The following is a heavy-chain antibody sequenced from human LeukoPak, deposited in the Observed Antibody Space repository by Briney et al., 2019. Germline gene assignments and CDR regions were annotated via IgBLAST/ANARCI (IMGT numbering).Heavy chain of an antibody. CDR1: GFTFSISA. CDR3: AKDGSWGDYYFYFHIDI. V-gene: IGHV3-23*01. J-gene: IGHJ6*03. CDR2: IRACGHYT. Sequence: GGSLTLSCEVSGFTFSISAMSWVCPARGGVGEWVWCIRACGHYTYNADSAKGRFTISSDNSKNPLYLQMNSLRAEDTALYYCAKDGSWGDYYFYFHIDIWGKGTTVTVSS. D-gene: IGHD3-16*01.